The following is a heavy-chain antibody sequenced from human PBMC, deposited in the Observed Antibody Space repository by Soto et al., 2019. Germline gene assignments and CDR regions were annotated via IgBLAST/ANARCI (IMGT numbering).Heavy chain of an antibody. V-gene: IGHV3-30*18. Sequence: GGSLRLSCAASGFTFSSYGMHWVRQAPGKGLEWVAVISYDGSNKYYADSVKGRFTISRDNSKNTLYLQMNSLRAEDTAVYYCAKDGVVFGTIDYWGQGTLVTVSS. CDR3: AKDGVVFGTIDY. J-gene: IGHJ4*02. CDR1: GFTFSSYG. D-gene: IGHD3-16*01. CDR2: ISYDGSNK.